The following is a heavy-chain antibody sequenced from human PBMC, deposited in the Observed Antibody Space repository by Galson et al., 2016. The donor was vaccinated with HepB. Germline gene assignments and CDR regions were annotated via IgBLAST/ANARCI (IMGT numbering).Heavy chain of an antibody. CDR2: INHSGST. V-gene: IGHV4-34*01. D-gene: IGHD3-10*01. CDR1: DGSFSGYF. Sequence: SETLSLTCAVYDGSFSGYFWTWIRQPPGKGLEWIGEINHSGSTNSNPSLKSRVTISVDTSKNQFSLKLSSVTAADTAVYYCARSRPDATMVRKRWLDPWGQGTLVTVSS. CDR3: ARSRPDATMVRKRWLDP. J-gene: IGHJ5*02.